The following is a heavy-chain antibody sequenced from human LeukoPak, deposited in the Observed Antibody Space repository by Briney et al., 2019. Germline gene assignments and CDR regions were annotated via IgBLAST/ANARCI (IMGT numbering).Heavy chain of an antibody. CDR2: IYYSGST. CDR1: GGSISSYY. CDR3: PDKGTSGCSGFDPFDS. V-gene: IGHV4-59*01. Sequence: SETLSLTCTVSGGSISSYYWSWIRQPPGKGLEWIGYIYYSGSTNYNPSLTSRVTISVDTSKNQFSLKLSSVTAAATACYSGPDKGTSGCSGFDPFDSGAKGQWSPSLQ. D-gene: IGHD6-19*01. J-gene: IGHJ3*01.